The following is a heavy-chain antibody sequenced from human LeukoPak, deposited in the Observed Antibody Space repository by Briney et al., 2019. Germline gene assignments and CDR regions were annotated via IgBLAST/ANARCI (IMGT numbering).Heavy chain of an antibody. CDR3: ARDQGHRIQLWLRPLYGMDV. V-gene: IGHV3-33*01. CDR1: GFTFSSYG. J-gene: IGHJ6*02. Sequence: GGSLRLSCAASGFTFSSYGMHWVRQAPGKGLEWVAVIWYDGSNKYYADSVKGRFTISRDNSKNTLYLQMNSLRAEDTAVYYCARDQGHRIQLWLRPLYGMDVWGQGATVTVSS. CDR2: IWYDGSNK. D-gene: IGHD5-18*01.